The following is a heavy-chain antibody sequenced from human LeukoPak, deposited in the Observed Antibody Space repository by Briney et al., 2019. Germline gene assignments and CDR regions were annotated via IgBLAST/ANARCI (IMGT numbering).Heavy chain of an antibody. CDR1: GYTFSGYY. CDR3: ARDGYSSSSGAFDY. V-gene: IGHV1-18*04. D-gene: IGHD6-6*01. J-gene: IGHJ4*02. CDR2: ISAYNGNT. Sequence: ASVKVSCKASGYTFSGYYMHWVRQAPGQGLEWMGWISAYNGNTNYAQKLQGRVTMTTDTSTSTAYMELRSLRSDDTAVYYCARDGYSSSSGAFDYWGQGTLVTVSS.